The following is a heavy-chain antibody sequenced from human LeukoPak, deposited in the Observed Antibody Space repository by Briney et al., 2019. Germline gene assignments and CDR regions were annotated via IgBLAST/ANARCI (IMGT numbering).Heavy chain of an antibody. CDR3: AKALSAGYTYGSFDY. D-gene: IGHD5-18*01. Sequence: LPGGSLGLSCAASGFIFSSYVMRWVRQAPGKGLEWVSAISGSGGSTYYADSVKGRFTISRDNSKNTLYLQMNSLRAEDTAVYYCAKALSAGYTYGSFDYWGQGTLVTVSS. V-gene: IGHV3-23*01. CDR2: ISGSGGST. J-gene: IGHJ4*02. CDR1: GFIFSSYV.